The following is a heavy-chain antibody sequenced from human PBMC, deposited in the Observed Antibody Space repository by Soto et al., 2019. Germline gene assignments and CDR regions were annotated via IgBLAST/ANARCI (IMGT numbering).Heavy chain of an antibody. Sequence: WETLSLTCTLSGGSVRAPDWWNWVRQSPDKGLEWIAEVHISGHSNYNPSLRSRVSVSIDSSKNQFYLNLNSVTAADTAIYYCARVRQGCSANNCYFDPWGQGTQVTVSS. CDR3: ARVRQGCSANNCYFDP. CDR1: GGSVRAPDW. D-gene: IGHD1-1*01. V-gene: IGHV4-4*02. J-gene: IGHJ5*01. CDR2: VHISGHS.